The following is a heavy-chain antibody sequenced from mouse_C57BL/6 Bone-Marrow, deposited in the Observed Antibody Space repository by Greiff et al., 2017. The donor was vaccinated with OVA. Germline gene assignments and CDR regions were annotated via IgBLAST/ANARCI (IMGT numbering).Heavy chain of an antibody. CDR2: IDPETGGT. Sequence: QVQLQQSGAELVRPGASVTLSCKASGYTFTDYEMHWVKQTPVHGLEWIGAIDPETGGTAYNQKFKGKAILTADKSSSTAYMQLSSLTSEDSAVYYCARDEDSKGFAYWGQGTLVTVSA. CDR3: ARDEDSKGFAY. J-gene: IGHJ3*01. CDR1: GYTFTDYE. D-gene: IGHD2-5*01. V-gene: IGHV1-15*01.